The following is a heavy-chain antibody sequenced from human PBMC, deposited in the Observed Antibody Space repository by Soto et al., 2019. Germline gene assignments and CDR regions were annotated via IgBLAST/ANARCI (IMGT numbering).Heavy chain of an antibody. CDR1: SVSITSTNW. D-gene: IGHD3-16*01. V-gene: IGHV4-4*02. J-gene: IGHJ4*02. CDR2: ISHSGTV. CDR3: ARDYDGFDY. Sequence: SETLSLTCDVSSVSITSTNWCTCVRQPPGKSLEWMGKISHSGTVNYNATLRSRVIISVDKPKNQLSLKLMSVTAADTAVYYCARDYDGFDYWGQGILVTVSS.